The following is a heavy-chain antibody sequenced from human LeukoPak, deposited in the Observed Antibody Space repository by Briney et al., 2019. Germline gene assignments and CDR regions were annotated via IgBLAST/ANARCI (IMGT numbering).Heavy chain of an antibody. CDR1: GDSISNSNW. Sequence: SETLSLTCAVSGDSISNSNWWTWVRPPPGNGLEWIGEIFHGGSSNYNPSLKSRVTISVDDSKNQFSLRLSSVTAADTAVYYCASGGSYSWHSWGQGTLVTVSS. CDR2: IFHGGSS. J-gene: IGHJ4*02. D-gene: IGHD4-23*01. CDR3: ASGGSYSWHS. V-gene: IGHV4-4*02.